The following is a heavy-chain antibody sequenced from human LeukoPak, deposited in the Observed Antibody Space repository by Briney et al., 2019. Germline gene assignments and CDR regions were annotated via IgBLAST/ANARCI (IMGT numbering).Heavy chain of an antibody. CDR3: AREGVAATGTENDAFDI. CDR2: ISYEGSNK. Sequence: GGSLRLSCAASGFTFSSYAMNWVRQAPGKGLDWVAVISYEGSNKYYADSVKGRFTISRDNSKNTLYLQMNSLRPEDTAMYYCAREGVAATGTENDAFDIWGQGTMVTVSS. J-gene: IGHJ3*02. CDR1: GFTFSSYA. V-gene: IGHV3-30*04. D-gene: IGHD6-13*01.